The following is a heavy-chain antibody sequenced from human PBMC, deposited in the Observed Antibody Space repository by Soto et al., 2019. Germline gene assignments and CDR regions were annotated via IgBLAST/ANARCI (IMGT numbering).Heavy chain of an antibody. Sequence: SDTLXLTCAVSGGSISSCFYSWSWIRQPPGKGLERIGYIYHSGSTYYNPSLKSRVTKSVDRSKKQFSLKLISVTAADTSVYYCSRAISPAGTRWLDPWGQGTRVTVSS. CDR3: SRAISPAGTRWLDP. J-gene: IGHJ5*02. CDR1: GGSISSCFYS. D-gene: IGHD6-13*01. V-gene: IGHV4-30-2*01. CDR2: IYHSGST.